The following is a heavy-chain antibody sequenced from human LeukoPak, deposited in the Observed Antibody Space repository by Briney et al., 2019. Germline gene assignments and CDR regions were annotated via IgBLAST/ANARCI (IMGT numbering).Heavy chain of an antibody. Sequence: PSETLSLTCTVSGGSISSGSYYWSWIRQPAGKGLEWIGRIYTGGSTNYNPSLKSRVTISVDTSKNQFSLKLSSVTAADTAVYYCARGYSSGWYEGPVDYWGQGTLVTVSS. CDR3: ARGYSSGWYEGPVDY. V-gene: IGHV4-61*02. J-gene: IGHJ4*02. CDR2: IYTGGST. D-gene: IGHD6-19*01. CDR1: GGSISSGSYY.